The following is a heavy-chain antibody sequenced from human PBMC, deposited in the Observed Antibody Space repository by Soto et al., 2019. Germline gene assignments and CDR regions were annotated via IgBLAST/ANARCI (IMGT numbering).Heavy chain of an antibody. J-gene: IGHJ6*03. Sequence: GGSLRLSCAASGFTFSSYSMNWVRQAPGKGLEWVSSISSSSSYIYYADSVKGRFTISRDNAKNSLYLQMNSLRAEDTAVYYCARVLLGYCSGGSCSTMNYYYYYMDVWGKGTTVTVSS. CDR3: ARVLLGYCSGGSCSTMNYYYYYMDV. V-gene: IGHV3-21*01. CDR2: ISSSSSYI. CDR1: GFTFSSYS. D-gene: IGHD2-15*01.